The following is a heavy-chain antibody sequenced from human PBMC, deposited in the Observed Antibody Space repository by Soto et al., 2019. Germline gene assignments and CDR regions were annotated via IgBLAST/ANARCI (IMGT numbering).Heavy chain of an antibody. CDR3: ASWQWPHTFGC. CDR2: ISTDGSNI. J-gene: IGHJ4*02. CDR1: GFTFSTYW. D-gene: IGHD6-19*01. V-gene: IGHV3-74*01. Sequence: EVQLVESGGGLVQPGGSLRLSCAASGFTFSTYWMHWVRQVPGKGLAWVSRISTDGSNIGYADSVRGRFTISRDNAKNTLYLDMNSLGAEDMAVYYCASWQWPHTFGCWGQGTLVTVSS.